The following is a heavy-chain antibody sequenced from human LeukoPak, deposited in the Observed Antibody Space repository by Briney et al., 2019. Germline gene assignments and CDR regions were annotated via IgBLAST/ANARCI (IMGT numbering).Heavy chain of an antibody. CDR3: ARKAGGGNFYILDY. CDR2: IIPMFGTA. J-gene: IGHJ4*02. CDR1: GYTFTSYA. V-gene: IGHV1-69*13. Sequence: SVKVSCKASGYTFTSYAISWVRQATGQGLEWMGGIIPMFGTANYAQKFQGRVTITADESTSTAYMELSSLKSEDTAVYYCARKAGGGNFYILDYWGQGTLVTVSS. D-gene: IGHD4-23*01.